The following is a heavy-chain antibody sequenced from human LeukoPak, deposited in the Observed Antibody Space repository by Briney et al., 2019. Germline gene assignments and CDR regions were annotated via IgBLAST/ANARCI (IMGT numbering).Heavy chain of an antibody. J-gene: IGHJ2*01. CDR2: ISSSGSTI. V-gene: IGHV3-11*04. CDR1: GFTFSDYY. CDR3: ARAPSVVPAAIYWYFDL. Sequence: GGSLRLSCAASGFTFSDYYMSWIRQAPGKGLEWVSYISSSGSTIYYADSVKGRFTISRDNAENSLYLQMNSLRAEDTAVYYCARAPSVVPAAIYWYFDLWGRGTLVTVSS. D-gene: IGHD2-2*01.